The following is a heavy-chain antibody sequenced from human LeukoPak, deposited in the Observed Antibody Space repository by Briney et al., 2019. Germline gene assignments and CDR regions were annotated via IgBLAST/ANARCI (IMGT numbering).Heavy chain of an antibody. V-gene: IGHV1-46*01. CDR3: ARDNSVGDVAWWFDP. J-gene: IGHJ5*02. CDR2: INPSGSST. Sequence: ASVKVSCKTSGYTFTAYYIHWVRQAPGQGLEWLGLINPSGSSTLYAQKFQGRVTMTRDMSTTTDYMELSSLRSEDTAVYYCARDNSVGDVAWWFDPWGQGTLVTVSS. D-gene: IGHD1-26*01. CDR1: GYTFTAYY.